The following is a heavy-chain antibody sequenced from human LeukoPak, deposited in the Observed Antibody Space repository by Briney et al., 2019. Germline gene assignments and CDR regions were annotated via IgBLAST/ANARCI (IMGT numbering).Heavy chain of an antibody. CDR3: ARGYSRAAFDI. Sequence: GGSLRLSCAASGFTFSSYTMNWVRQAPGKGLEWVSYISSGGSTIYYADSVKGRFTISRDYAKNSLYLQMNSLRAEDTALYYCARGYSRAAFDIWGQGTVVAVSS. J-gene: IGHJ3*02. D-gene: IGHD2-15*01. V-gene: IGHV3-48*01. CDR2: ISSGGSTI. CDR1: GFTFSSYT.